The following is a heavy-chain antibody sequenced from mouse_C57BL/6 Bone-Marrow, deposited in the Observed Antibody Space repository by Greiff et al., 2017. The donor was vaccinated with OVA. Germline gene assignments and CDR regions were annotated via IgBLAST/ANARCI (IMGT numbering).Heavy chain of an antibody. Sequence: QVQLQQPGTELVKPGASVMLSCKASGYTFTSYWMHWVKQRPGQGLEWIGNINPSNGGTNYNEKFKSKATLTVDKSSSTAYMQLSSLTSEDSAVYYCARGDGNYDRFAYWGQGTLVTVSA. J-gene: IGHJ3*01. CDR1: GYTFTSYW. CDR3: ARGDGNYDRFAY. CDR2: INPSNGGT. D-gene: IGHD2-1*01. V-gene: IGHV1-53*01.